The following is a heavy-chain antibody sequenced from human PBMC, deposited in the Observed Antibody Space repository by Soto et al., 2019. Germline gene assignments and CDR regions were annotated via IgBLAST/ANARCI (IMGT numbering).Heavy chain of an antibody. D-gene: IGHD3-3*01. CDR3: ARDPSGDFKGYYYYGLDV. CDR1: GFTFSSYS. J-gene: IGHJ6*02. Sequence: PGGSLRLYCAASGFTFSSYSMNWVRQAPEKGLEWISYISSSSYTIYYADSVKGRFTISRDNAKNSLFLQMNSLRAEDTAVYYCARDPSGDFKGYYYYGLDVWGLGTTVTVSS. V-gene: IGHV3-48*01. CDR2: ISSSSYTI.